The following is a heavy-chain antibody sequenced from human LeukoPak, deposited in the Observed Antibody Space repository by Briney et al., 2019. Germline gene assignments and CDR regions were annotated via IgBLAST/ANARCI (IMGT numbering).Heavy chain of an antibody. CDR2: IIPIFGTA. CDR3: ALAERHPGRGCSYGYYYYYGMDV. CDR1: GGTFSSYA. J-gene: IGHJ6*02. D-gene: IGHD5-18*01. Sequence: GASVKVSCKASGGTFSSYAISWVRQAPGQGLEWMGGIIPIFGTANYAQKFQGRVTITADESTSTAYMELSSLRSEDTAVYYCALAERHPGRGCSYGYYYYYGMDVWGQGTTVTVSS. V-gene: IGHV1-69*13.